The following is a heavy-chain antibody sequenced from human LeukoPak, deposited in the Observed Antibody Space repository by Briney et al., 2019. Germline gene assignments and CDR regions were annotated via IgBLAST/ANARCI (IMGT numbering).Heavy chain of an antibody. D-gene: IGHD1-1*01. CDR3: ARHRQVQPPLFDY. CDR1: GGSISGYY. CDR2: IYYTGST. J-gene: IGHJ4*02. V-gene: IGHV4-59*08. Sequence: PSETLSLTCSVSGGSISGYYWSWVRQSPGKGLEWTGYIYYTGSTSYNPSLKSRVTISVDTSKSQFSLKPSSVTAADTAVYYCARHRQVQPPLFDYWGQGTLVTVSS.